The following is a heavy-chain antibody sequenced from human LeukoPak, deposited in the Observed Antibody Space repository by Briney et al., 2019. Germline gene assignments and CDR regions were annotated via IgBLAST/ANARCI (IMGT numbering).Heavy chain of an antibody. CDR3: AKEVPIVVARDAFDI. D-gene: IGHD3-22*01. Sequence: GGSLRLSCAASGFTFSSYGMHWVRQAPGEGLEWVAVISYDGSNKYYADSVKGRFTISRDNSKNTLYLQMNSLRAEDTAVYYCAKEVPIVVARDAFDIWGQGTMVTVSS. CDR1: GFTFSSYG. CDR2: ISYDGSNK. J-gene: IGHJ3*02. V-gene: IGHV3-30*18.